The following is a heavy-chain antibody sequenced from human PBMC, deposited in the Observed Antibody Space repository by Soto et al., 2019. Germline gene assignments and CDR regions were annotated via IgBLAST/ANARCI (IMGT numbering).Heavy chain of an antibody. D-gene: IGHD3-9*01. J-gene: IGHJ4*02. CDR1: GFTFSSYA. CDR2: ISGSGGST. CDR3: AKEGYDILTGYYPYYFDY. V-gene: IGHV3-23*01. Sequence: EVQLLESGGGLVQPGGSLRLSCAASGFTFSSYAMSWVRQAPGKGLEWVSAISGSGGSTYYADSVKGRFTISRDNSKNKLYLQMNSLRAEDTAVYYCAKEGYDILTGYYPYYFDYWGQGTLVTVSS.